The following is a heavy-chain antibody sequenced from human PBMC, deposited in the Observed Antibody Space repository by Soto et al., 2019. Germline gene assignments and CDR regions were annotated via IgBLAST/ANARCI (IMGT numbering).Heavy chain of an antibody. Sequence: SGPTLVNPTQTLRLTCTFARFSLSTSGVAGGWIRQPPGKALECLALIYWNDNKRYSPSLKTRLTITKGTSKNQVVLTMTNMDPVDRATYSCVHRWIATDIFDSWGPGTLVPISS. CDR3: VHRWIATDIFDS. J-gene: IGHJ4*02. CDR1: RFSLSTSGVA. CDR2: IYWNDNK. D-gene: IGHD6-13*01. V-gene: IGHV2-5*01.